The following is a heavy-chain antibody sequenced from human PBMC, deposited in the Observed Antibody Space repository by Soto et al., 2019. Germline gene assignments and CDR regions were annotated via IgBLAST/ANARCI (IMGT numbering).Heavy chain of an antibody. V-gene: IGHV1-18*01. CDR3: ARDFRRSRYYDILTGSH. D-gene: IGHD3-9*01. CDR1: GYTFTSYG. Sequence: ASVKVSCKASGYTFTSYGISWVRQAPGQGLEWMGWISAYNGNTNYAQKLQGRVTMTTDTSTSTAYMELRSLRSDDTAVNYCARDFRRSRYYDILTGSHWGQGTLVTVSS. J-gene: IGHJ4*02. CDR2: ISAYNGNT.